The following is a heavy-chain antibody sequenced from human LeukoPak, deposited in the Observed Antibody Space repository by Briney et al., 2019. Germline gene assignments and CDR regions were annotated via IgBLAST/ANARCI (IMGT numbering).Heavy chain of an antibody. V-gene: IGHV4-38-2*02. J-gene: IGHJ3*02. D-gene: IGHD3-9*01. CDR2: IYHSGST. Sequence: SETLSLTCTVSGYSISSGYYWGWIRQPPGKGLEWIGRIYHSGSTNYNPSLKSRVTISVDTSKNQFSLKLSSVTAADTAVYYCARAPPLELRYFDWLWGNDAFDIWGQGTMVTVSS. CDR1: GYSISSGYY. CDR3: ARAPPLELRYFDWLWGNDAFDI.